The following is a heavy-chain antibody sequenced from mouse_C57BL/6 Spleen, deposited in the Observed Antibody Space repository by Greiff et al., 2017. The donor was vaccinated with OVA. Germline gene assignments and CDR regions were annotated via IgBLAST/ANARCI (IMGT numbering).Heavy chain of an antibody. CDR2: ISGGGGNT. Sequence: EVKLVESGGGLVKPGGSLKLSCAASGFTFSSYTMSWVRQTPEKRLEWVATISGGGGNTYYPDSVKGRFTISRDNAKNTLYLQMSSLRSEDTALYYCARHGPYYYGSSYYFDYWGQGTTLTVSS. V-gene: IGHV5-9*01. CDR1: GFTFSSYT. D-gene: IGHD1-1*01. CDR3: ARHGPYYYGSSYYFDY. J-gene: IGHJ2*01.